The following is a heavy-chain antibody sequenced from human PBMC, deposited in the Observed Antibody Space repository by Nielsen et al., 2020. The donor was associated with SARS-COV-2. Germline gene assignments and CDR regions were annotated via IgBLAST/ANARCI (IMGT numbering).Heavy chain of an antibody. CDR1: GFTFDDYG. Sequence: GESLKISCAASGFTFDDYGMSWVRQAPGKGLEWVSGINWNGGSTGYADSVKGRFTISRDNSKNTLYLQMNSLRAEDTAVYYRWCSSSSPSLGDAFDIWGQGTMVTVSS. D-gene: IGHD6-6*01. CDR3: WCSSSSPSLGDAFDI. V-gene: IGHV3-20*04. J-gene: IGHJ3*02. CDR2: INWNGGST.